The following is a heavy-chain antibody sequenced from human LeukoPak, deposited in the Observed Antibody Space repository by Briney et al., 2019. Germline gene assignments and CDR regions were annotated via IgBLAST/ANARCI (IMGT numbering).Heavy chain of an antibody. CDR1: GYTFTGYY. Sequence: ASVKVSCKASGYTFTGYYIHWVRQAPGQGLEWMGWINSNSGGTNYAQKFQGRVTMTRDTSISTAYMELSRLRSDDTAVYYCASPLADYGDYVSYYYMDVWGKGTTVTVSS. CDR2: INSNSGGT. V-gene: IGHV1-2*02. J-gene: IGHJ6*03. D-gene: IGHD4-17*01. CDR3: ASPLADYGDYVSYYYMDV.